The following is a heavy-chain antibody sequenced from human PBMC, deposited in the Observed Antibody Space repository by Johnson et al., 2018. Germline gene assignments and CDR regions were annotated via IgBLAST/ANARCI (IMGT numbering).Heavy chain of an antibody. V-gene: IGHV3-30*03. Sequence: QVQLVESGGGVVQPGRSLRLSCAASGFTFSSYGMPWVRQAPGKGLEWVAVISYDGSNKYYANSVKGRFTISRDNSENALHLQMNSLRAEDTAVYYCAGESCAYSSSCQNGAVDIWGQGTMVTVSS. CDR3: AGESCAYSSSCQNGAVDI. CDR1: GFTFSSYG. D-gene: IGHD6-13*01. J-gene: IGHJ3*02. CDR2: ISYDGSNK.